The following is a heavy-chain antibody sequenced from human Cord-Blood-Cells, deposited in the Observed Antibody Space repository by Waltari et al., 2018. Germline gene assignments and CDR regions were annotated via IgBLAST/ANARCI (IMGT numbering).Heavy chain of an antibody. CDR3: ARDSSSSWYYYYYGMDV. CDR2: ISSSSSYI. V-gene: IGHV3-21*01. J-gene: IGHJ6*02. CDR1: GFAFSSYS. D-gene: IGHD6-13*01. Sequence: EVQLVESGGGRVKPGGSLRLSCAASGFAFSSYSMNWVRQAPGKGLEWVSSISSSSSYIYYADSVKCRFTISRDNAKNSLYLQMNSLIAEDTAVYYCARDSSSSWYYYYYGMDVWGQGTTVTVSS.